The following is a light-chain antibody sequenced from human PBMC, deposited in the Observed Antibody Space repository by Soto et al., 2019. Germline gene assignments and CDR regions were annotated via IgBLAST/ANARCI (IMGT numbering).Light chain of an antibody. CDR2: GAS. V-gene: IGKV3D-7*01. CDR1: QSVSSSY. CDR3: QQYNTYPWT. J-gene: IGKJ1*01. Sequence: PGERVTLSCRASQSVSSSYLTWYQQKPGQAPRLLIYGASTRATGIPARFSGSGSGTDFTLTISSLQPEDFAVYYCQQYNTYPWTFGQGTKLEIK.